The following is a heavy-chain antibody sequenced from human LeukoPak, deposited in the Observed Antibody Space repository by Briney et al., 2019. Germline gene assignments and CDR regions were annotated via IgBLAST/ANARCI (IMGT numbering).Heavy chain of an antibody. CDR2: IRYDGSNK. CDR3: AKSGRDGDYG. J-gene: IGHJ4*02. D-gene: IGHD4-17*01. V-gene: IGHV3-30*02. CDR1: VFTFSSYC. Sequence: GGSLRLSCAASVFTFSSYCMHWVRRAPGKGLEGVAFIRYDGSNKYYADSVKGRFTISRDSSKNTLYLQMNSLRAEDTAVYYCAKSGRDGDYGWGQGTLVTVSS.